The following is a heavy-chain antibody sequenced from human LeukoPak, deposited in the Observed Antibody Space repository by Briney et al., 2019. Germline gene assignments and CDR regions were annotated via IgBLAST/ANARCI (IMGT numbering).Heavy chain of an antibody. Sequence: ASVKVSCKASGGTFSCYAISWVRQAPGQGLEWMGGIIPIFGTANYAQKFQGRVTITADKSTSTAYMELSSLRSEDTAVYYCAGPGRDGYNYWGQGTLVTVSS. J-gene: IGHJ4*02. CDR2: IIPIFGTA. D-gene: IGHD5-24*01. CDR1: GGTFSCYA. CDR3: AGPGRDGYNY. V-gene: IGHV1-69*06.